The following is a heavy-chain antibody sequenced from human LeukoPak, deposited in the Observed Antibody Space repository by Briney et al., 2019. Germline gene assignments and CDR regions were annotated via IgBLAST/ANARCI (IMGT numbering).Heavy chain of an antibody. V-gene: IGHV6-1*01. CDR2: IYYRSKWYN. Sequence: SQTLSLTCDISGDSVSSTSAGWNWIRQSPSRGLEWLGRIYYRSKWYNDYAISVKSRITINPDTSKKQFSLQLNSVTHEDTAVYYCTGGGLVRGLLHWFGPWGQGTLVTVSS. CDR3: TGGGLVRGLLHWFGP. D-gene: IGHD3-10*01. CDR1: GDSVSSTSAG. J-gene: IGHJ5*02.